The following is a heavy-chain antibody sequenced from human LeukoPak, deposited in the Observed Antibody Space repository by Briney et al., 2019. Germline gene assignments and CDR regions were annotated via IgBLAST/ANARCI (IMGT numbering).Heavy chain of an antibody. CDR3: ARETTYYYDSSAYFVFDI. D-gene: IGHD3-22*01. J-gene: IGHJ3*02. Sequence: SETLSLTCAVSGGSISSSSYYWGWIRQPPGKGLEWIGSIYYSGSTNYNPSLKSRVTMSVDTSKNQFSLKLSSVTAADTAVYYCARETTYYYDSSAYFVFDIWGQGTMVTVSS. CDR1: GGSISSSSYY. V-gene: IGHV4-39*07. CDR2: IYYSGST.